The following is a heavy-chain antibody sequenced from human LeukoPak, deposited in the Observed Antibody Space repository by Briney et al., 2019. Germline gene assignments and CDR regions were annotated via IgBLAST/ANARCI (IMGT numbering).Heavy chain of an antibody. CDR2: MNPNSGDT. J-gene: IGHJ4*02. CDR3: ARGSGTYYYFDY. Sequence: GASVKVSCKASGYTFTSYDINWVRQATGQGLEWMGYMNPNSGDTGYAQKFQGRVIMTRNTSINTVYMELSSLRSEDTAVYYCARGSGTYYYFDYWGQGTLVAVSS. V-gene: IGHV1-8*01. CDR1: GYTFTSYD. D-gene: IGHD1-26*01.